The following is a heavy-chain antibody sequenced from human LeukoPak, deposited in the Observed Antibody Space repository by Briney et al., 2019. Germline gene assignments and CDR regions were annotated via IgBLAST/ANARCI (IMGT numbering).Heavy chain of an antibody. V-gene: IGHV1-69*05. D-gene: IGHD2-8*01. J-gene: IGHJ4*02. CDR2: IIPIFGTA. CDR3: AKDTCTNGVCLSSP. Sequence: SVKVSCKASGGPFSGYAIGWVRQAPGQGLEWMGGIIPIFGTAHYAQKFQGRVTITTDESTSTAYMELNSLRSEDTAMYYCAKDTCTNGVCLSSPWGQGTLVTVSS. CDR1: GGPFSGYA.